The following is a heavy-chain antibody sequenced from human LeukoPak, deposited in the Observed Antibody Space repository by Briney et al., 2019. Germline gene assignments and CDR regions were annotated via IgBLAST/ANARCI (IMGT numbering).Heavy chain of an antibody. V-gene: IGHV4-59*12. CDR3: ARDQPKRDFWSGSHYWYFDL. D-gene: IGHD3-3*01. CDR1: GGSISSYY. Sequence: SETLSLTCTVSGGSISSYYLNWIRQPPGKGLEWIGYIYYSGSTNYSPSLKSRVTISVDMSKNQFSLKLSSVTAADTAVYYCARDQPKRDFWSGSHYWYFDLWGRGTLVTVSS. J-gene: IGHJ2*01. CDR2: IYYSGST.